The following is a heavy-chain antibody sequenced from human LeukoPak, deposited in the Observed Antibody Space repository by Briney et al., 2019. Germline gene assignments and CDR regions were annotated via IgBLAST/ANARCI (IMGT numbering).Heavy chain of an antibody. D-gene: IGHD6-19*01. CDR1: GYTFTGYY. V-gene: IGHV1-2*02. Sequence: GASVKVSCKASGYTFTGYYMHWVRQAPGQGLEWMGWINPNSGGTNYAQKFQGRVTMTRDTSISTAYMELSRLRSDDTAVYYCARGRLVRGIPFDYWGQGTLVTVSS. J-gene: IGHJ4*02. CDR2: INPNSGGT. CDR3: ARGRLVRGIPFDY.